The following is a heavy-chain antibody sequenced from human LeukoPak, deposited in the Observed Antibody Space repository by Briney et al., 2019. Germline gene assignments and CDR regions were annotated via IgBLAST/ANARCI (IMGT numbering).Heavy chain of an antibody. CDR2: INHSGST. J-gene: IGHJ4*02. CDR1: GGSFSGYY. D-gene: IGHD3-22*01. V-gene: IGHV4-34*01. Sequence: SETLSLTCAVYGGSFSGYYWSWIRQPPGKGLEWIGEINHSGSTNYNPSLKSRVTISVDTSKNQFSLKLSSVTAADTAVYYCARGDYYDSSGYYSPSLYFDYWGQGTLVAVSS. CDR3: ARGDYYDSSGYYSPSLYFDY.